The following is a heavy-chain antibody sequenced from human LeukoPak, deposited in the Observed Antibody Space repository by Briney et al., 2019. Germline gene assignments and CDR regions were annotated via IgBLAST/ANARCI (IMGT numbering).Heavy chain of an antibody. J-gene: IGHJ4*02. CDR1: GGTFSSYA. V-gene: IGHV1-69*10. Sequence: VASVKVSCKASGGTFSSYAISWVRQAPGQGLECMGRIIPILGIANYAQKFQGRVTITADKSTSTAYMELSSLRSEDTAVYYCARLTPSPEDYDFWSGYGGFDYWGQGTLVTVSS. CDR2: IIPILGIA. D-gene: IGHD3-3*01. CDR3: ARLTPSPEDYDFWSGYGGFDY.